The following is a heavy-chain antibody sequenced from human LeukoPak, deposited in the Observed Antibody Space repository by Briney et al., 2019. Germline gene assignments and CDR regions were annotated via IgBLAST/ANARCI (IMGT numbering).Heavy chain of an antibody. Sequence: PGESLKISCKASAYRFTTFWISWVRQMPGKGLEWMGRITPSDSYTNYSPSFRGHVTISADKSSTTAYLQWSSLRASDTAMYYCARRYYDILTGYSEYFDYWGQGTLVTVSS. CDR3: ARRYYDILTGYSEYFDY. J-gene: IGHJ4*02. CDR1: AYRFTTFW. D-gene: IGHD3-9*01. V-gene: IGHV5-10-1*01. CDR2: ITPSDSYT.